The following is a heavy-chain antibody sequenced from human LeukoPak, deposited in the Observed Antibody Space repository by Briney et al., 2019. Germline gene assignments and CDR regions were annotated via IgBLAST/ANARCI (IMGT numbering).Heavy chain of an antibody. CDR3: ARDGVLISIFGVVIGRLDY. J-gene: IGHJ4*02. CDR1: GYTFTSYG. V-gene: IGHV1-18*01. CDR2: ISAYNGNT. D-gene: IGHD3-3*01. Sequence: ASVTVSCTASGYTFTSYGISWVRQAPGQGLEWMGWISAYNGNTNYAQMLQGRVTMTTDTSTSTAYMELRSLRSDDTAVYYCARDGVLISIFGVVIGRLDYWGQGTLVTVSS.